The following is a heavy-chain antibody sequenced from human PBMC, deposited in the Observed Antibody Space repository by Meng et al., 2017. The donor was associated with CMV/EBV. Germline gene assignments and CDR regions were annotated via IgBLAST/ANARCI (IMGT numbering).Heavy chain of an antibody. D-gene: IGHD1-7*01. V-gene: IGHV3-53*01. CDR2: IYSEGTT. CDR1: GFTVSNNY. J-gene: IGHJ4*02. Sequence: ELQLVESGGGLIQPGGSLRLSCAAPGFTVSNNYMRWFRQAPGKGLEWVSLIYSEGTTDYADSVKGRFTISRDNSKNTLYLQMNSLRAEDTAVYYCARDGNYHGVWGQGTLVTVSS. CDR3: ARDGNYHGV.